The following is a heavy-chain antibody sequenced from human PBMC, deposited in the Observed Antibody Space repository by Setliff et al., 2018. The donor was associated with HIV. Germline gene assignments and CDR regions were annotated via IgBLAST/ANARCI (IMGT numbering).Heavy chain of an antibody. CDR3: ARDSGDDYSDYYYYGMDV. J-gene: IGHJ6*02. D-gene: IGHD4-4*01. CDR1: GYTFINYD. V-gene: IGHV1-8*02. Sequence: VASVKVSCKASGYTFINYDIYWVRQTTGQGLEWMGWMNPDSGNTGYAQKFQGRVTMTRNTSISTAYMDLSSLRSEDTALYYCARDSGDDYSDYYYYGMDVWGQGTTVTVSS. CDR2: MNPDSGNT.